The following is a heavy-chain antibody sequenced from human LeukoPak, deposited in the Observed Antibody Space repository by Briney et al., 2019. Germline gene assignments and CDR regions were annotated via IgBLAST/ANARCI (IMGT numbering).Heavy chain of an antibody. CDR2: TYHSGST. J-gene: IGHJ6*02. CDR1: GGSISSGGYS. D-gene: IGHD2-2*01. V-gene: IGHV4-30-2*01. CDR3: ARGTSYTHYGMDV. Sequence: SETLSLTCAVSGGSISSGGYSWSWIRQPPGKGLEWIGYTYHSGSTYYNPSLKSRVTISVDRSKNQFSLKLSSVTAADTAVYYCARGTSYTHYGMDVWGQGTTVTVSS.